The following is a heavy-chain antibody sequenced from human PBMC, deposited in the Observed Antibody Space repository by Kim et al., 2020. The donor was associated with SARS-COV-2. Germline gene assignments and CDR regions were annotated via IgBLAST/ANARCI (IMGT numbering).Heavy chain of an antibody. D-gene: IGHD5-12*01. J-gene: IGHJ3*02. CDR2: ISPTSTYI. Sequence: GGSLRLSCTGSHIPFTDYYINWIRQAPGKGLEWVSYISPTSTYITYADSVMGRFTISRDNAKSLVYLQMDSLRAEDTAVYYCATGRDGYNREPFNIWGQGTMVTVSS. CDR3: ATGRDGYNREPFNI. CDR1: HIPFTDYY. V-gene: IGHV3-11*03.